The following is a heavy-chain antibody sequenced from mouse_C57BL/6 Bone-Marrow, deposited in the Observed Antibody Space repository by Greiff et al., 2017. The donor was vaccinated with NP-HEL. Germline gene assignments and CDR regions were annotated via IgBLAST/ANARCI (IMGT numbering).Heavy chain of an antibody. CDR3: ARDDYGTKSYWYFDV. CDR1: GYTFTSYW. Sequence: VQLQQPGAELVKPGASVKLSCKASGYTFTSYWMQWVKQRPGQGLEWIGEIDPSDSYTNYNQKFKGKATLTVDTSSSTAYMQLSSLTSEDSAVYHCARDDYGTKSYWYFDVWGTGTTVTVSS. CDR2: IDPSDSYT. J-gene: IGHJ1*03. V-gene: IGHV1-50*01. D-gene: IGHD1-1*01.